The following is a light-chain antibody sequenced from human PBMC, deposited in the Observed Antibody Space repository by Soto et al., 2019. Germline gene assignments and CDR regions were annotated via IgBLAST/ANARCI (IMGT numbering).Light chain of an antibody. V-gene: IGLV2-14*01. CDR2: DVS. J-gene: IGLJ1*01. CDR3: SSYTSSSLYV. Sequence: HSVLTQPASVSGSPGQSITISCTGTSSDVGGYNYVSWYQQHPGKAPKLMIYDVSNRPSGVSNRFSGSKSGNTASPTISGLQAEDEADYYCSSYTSSSLYVFGTGTKVTVL. CDR1: SSDVGGYNY.